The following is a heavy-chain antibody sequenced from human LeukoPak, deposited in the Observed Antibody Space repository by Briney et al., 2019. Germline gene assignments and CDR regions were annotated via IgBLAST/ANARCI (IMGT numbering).Heavy chain of an antibody. V-gene: IGHV3-33*01. D-gene: IGHD6-13*01. Sequence: GGSLRLSCAASGFTFSSYGMHWVRQAPGKGLEWVAVIWYDGSNKYYADSVRGRFTISRDNSKNTLYLQMNSLRAEDTAVYYCARDLYSSSWYGAFDIWGQGTMVTVSS. CDR1: GFTFSSYG. CDR3: ARDLYSSSWYGAFDI. CDR2: IWYDGSNK. J-gene: IGHJ3*02.